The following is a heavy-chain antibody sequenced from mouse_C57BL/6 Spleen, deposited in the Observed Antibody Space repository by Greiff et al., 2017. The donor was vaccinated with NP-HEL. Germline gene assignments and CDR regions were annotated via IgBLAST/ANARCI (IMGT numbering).Heavy chain of an antibody. CDR1: GYTFTSYW. J-gene: IGHJ1*03. CDR3: ARSDGNYGWYFDV. Sequence: VQLQQPGTELVKPGASVKLSCKASGYTFTSYWMHWVKQRPGQGLEWIGNINPSNGGTNYNEKFKSKATLTVDKSSSTAYMQLSSLTSEDSAVYYCARSDGNYGWYFDVWGTGTTVTVSS. V-gene: IGHV1-53*01. D-gene: IGHD2-1*01. CDR2: INPSNGGT.